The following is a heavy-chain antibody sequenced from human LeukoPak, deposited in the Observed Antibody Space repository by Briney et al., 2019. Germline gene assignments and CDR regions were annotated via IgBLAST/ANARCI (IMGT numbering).Heavy chain of an antibody. V-gene: IGHV4-31*03. Sequence: SGTLSLTCTVSGGSIRSGGYYWSWIRQRPGKGLEWIGYIYYSGSTFYNPSLKSRVTISVDTSNNQFSLKLSSVTAADTAVYYCARVSGYGGDAYFDYWGQGTLVTDSS. CDR3: ARVSGYGGDAYFDY. J-gene: IGHJ4*02. CDR2: IYYSGST. D-gene: IGHD4-23*01. CDR1: GGSIRSGGYY.